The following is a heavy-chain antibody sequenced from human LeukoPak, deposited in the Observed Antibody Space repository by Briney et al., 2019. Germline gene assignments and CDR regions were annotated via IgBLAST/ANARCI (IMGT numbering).Heavy chain of an antibody. J-gene: IGHJ6*04. CDR1: GFTVSSNY. V-gene: IGHV3-53*01. CDR3: ARERYSYGYSYYYGMDV. Sequence: RGSLRLSCAASGFTVSSNYMSWVRQAPGKGLEWVSVICSGGSTYYADSVKGRFTISRDNSKNTLYLQMNSLRAEDTAVYYCARERYSYGYSYYYGMDVWGKGTTVTVSS. CDR2: ICSGGST. D-gene: IGHD5-18*01.